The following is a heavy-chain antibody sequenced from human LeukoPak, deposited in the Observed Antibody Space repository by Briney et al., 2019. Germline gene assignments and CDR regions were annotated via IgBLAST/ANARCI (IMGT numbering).Heavy chain of an antibody. D-gene: IGHD4-17*01. Sequence: PSETLSLTCTVSGGSISSSSYYWGWIRQPPGKGLEWIGSIYYSGSTYYNPSLKSRVTISVDTSKNQFSLKLSSVTAADTAVYYCARDTDDYEIPGAMDVWGQGTTVTVSS. CDR1: GGSISSSSYY. CDR2: IYYSGST. V-gene: IGHV4-39*07. J-gene: IGHJ6*02. CDR3: ARDTDDYEIPGAMDV.